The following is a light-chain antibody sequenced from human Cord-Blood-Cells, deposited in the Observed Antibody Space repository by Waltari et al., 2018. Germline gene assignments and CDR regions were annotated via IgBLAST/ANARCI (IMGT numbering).Light chain of an antibody. CDR3: CSYAGSYTVV. CDR1: SSDVGGYNY. CDR2: DVS. Sequence: QSALTQPRSVSGSPGQSVTISCTGTSSDVGGYNYVSWYQQHPGNAPKLMIYDVSKRPSGVPDRFSGSKSGNTASLTISGLQAEDEADYYCCSYAGSYTVVVGGGTKLTVL. J-gene: IGLJ2*01. V-gene: IGLV2-11*01.